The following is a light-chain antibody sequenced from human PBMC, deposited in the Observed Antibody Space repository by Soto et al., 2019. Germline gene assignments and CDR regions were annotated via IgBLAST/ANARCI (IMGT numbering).Light chain of an antibody. Sequence: EIVLTQSPGTLSLSPGERATLSCRASQSLSSSYLAWYQQKPGQAPRLLIYGASSRATGIPDRFSGSGSGTDFTLTISRLEPEDFAVYYCQQYGSSLFTFSPGTKVDIK. CDR3: QQYGSSLFT. CDR1: QSLSSSY. J-gene: IGKJ3*01. V-gene: IGKV3-20*01. CDR2: GAS.